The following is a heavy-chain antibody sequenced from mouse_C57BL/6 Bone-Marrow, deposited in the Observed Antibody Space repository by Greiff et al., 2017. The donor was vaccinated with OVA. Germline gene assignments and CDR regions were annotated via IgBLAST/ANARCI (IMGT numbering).Heavy chain of an antibody. J-gene: IGHJ1*03. CDR1: GIDFSRYW. Sequence: EVKLLESGGGLVQPGGSLKLSCAASGIDFSRYWMSWVRRAPGKGLEWIGEINPDSSTINYAPSLKDKFIISRDNAKNTLYLQMSKVRSEDTALYYCARPDYGSSSWYFDVWGTGTTVTVSS. CDR3: ARPDYGSSSWYFDV. D-gene: IGHD1-1*01. V-gene: IGHV4-1*01. CDR2: INPDSSTI.